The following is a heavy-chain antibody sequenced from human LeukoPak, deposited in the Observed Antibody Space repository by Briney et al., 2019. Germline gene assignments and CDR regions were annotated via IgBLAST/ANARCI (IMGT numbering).Heavy chain of an antibody. CDR1: GFTFSSYS. D-gene: IGHD6-13*01. CDR3: AKRIAAAGKYYFDC. Sequence: GGSLRLSCAASGFTFSSYSMNWVRQAPGKGLEWVSYISSSSSTIYYADSVKGRFTISRDNAKNSLYLQMNSLRVEDTAVYYCAKRIAAAGKYYFDCWGQGTLVTVSS. J-gene: IGHJ4*02. V-gene: IGHV3-48*01. CDR2: ISSSSSTI.